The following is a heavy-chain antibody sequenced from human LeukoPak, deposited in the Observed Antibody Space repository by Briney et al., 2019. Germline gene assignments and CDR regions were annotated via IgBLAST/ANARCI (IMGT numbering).Heavy chain of an antibody. J-gene: IGHJ4*02. CDR3: AKGPSDYVWGSYPDY. D-gene: IGHD3-16*02. CDR2: ISYDGSNK. V-gene: IGHV3-30*18. Sequence: GGSLRLSCAASGFTFSSYGMHWVRQAPGKGLEWVAVISYDGSNKYYADSVKGRFTISRDNSKNTLYLQMNSLRAEDTAVYYCAKGPSDYVWGSYPDYWGQGTLVTVSS. CDR1: GFTFSSYG.